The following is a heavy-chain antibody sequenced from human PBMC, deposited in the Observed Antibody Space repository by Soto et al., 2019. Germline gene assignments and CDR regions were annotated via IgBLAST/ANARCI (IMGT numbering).Heavy chain of an antibody. CDR3: VKDRLSGGSGNYPHDTFEI. CDR2: INHSGST. Sequence: ETLSLTCAVYGGSFSGYYWSWIRQPPGKGLEWIGEINHSGSTNYNPSLKSRVTISVDTSKNQFSLYLQMSSLRAEDTAVYYCVKDRLSGGSGNYPHDTFEIWGQGTMVTVSS. V-gene: IGHV4-34*01. CDR1: GGSFSGYY. D-gene: IGHD3-10*01. J-gene: IGHJ3*02.